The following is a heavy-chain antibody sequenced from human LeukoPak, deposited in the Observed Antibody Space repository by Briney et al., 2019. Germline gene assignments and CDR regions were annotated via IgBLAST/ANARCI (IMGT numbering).Heavy chain of an antibody. CDR2: IIPFFGTA. J-gene: IGHJ5*02. CDR3: ARDNSVRDEAWWFYP. V-gene: IGHV1-69*13. CDR1: GGTFSSYA. Sequence: SVKVSCKASGGTFSSYAISWVRQAPGQGLEWMGGIIPFFGTANYAQKFQGRVTITADESTSTDYLELSSLRSEDTAVYYCARDNSVRDEAWWFYPWGQGTLVTVSS. D-gene: IGHD5-24*01.